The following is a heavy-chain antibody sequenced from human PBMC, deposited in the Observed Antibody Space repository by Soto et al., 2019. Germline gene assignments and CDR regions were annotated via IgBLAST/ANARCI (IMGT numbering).Heavy chain of an antibody. Sequence: EVQLLESGGGLVQPGGSLRLSCAASGFTFSSYAMSWVRQAPGKGLEWVSAISGSGGSTYYADSVKGRFTISRDNSKNTLYLQMNSLRAEDTAVYYCAKDRRRESAVAGTGKLDWFDPWGQGTLVTVSS. V-gene: IGHV3-23*01. J-gene: IGHJ5*02. CDR1: GFTFSSYA. D-gene: IGHD6-19*01. CDR2: ISGSGGST. CDR3: AKDRRRESAVAGTGKLDWFDP.